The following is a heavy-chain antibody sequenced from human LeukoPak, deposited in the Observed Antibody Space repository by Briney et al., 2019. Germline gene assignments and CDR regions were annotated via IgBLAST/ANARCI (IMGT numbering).Heavy chain of an antibody. D-gene: IGHD5-18*01. J-gene: IGHJ6*02. V-gene: IGHV1-69*04. CDR3: AKDQGLTAPPPYGLDV. CDR2: IIPVLNIT. CDR1: GGXFSSSA. Sequence: SVKVSCKTSGGXFSSSAITWVRQAPGQGLEWMGRIIPVLNITTYAQKFQGRVTITADTSTSTVYMELSSLRSEETAVYYCAKDQGLTAPPPYGLDVWGQGTTVIVTS.